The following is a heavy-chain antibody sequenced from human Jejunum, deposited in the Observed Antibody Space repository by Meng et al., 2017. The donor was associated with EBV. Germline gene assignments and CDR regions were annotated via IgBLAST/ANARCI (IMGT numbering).Heavy chain of an antibody. Sequence: VKMPLACVEVSLCYFCFMFSNMAICWVPQAPGLGPEWMGCINPYDGTTDYAPRFHGRLSTTTDSSTGTASLEKRSLTSDDTSVFYCARGTTTLVVVPPVGLCFDKWGQGTLVTVSS. D-gene: IGHD2-2*01. CDR1: FMFSNMA. CDR3: ARGTTTLVVVPPVGLCFDK. CDR2: INPYDGTT. J-gene: IGHJ4*02. V-gene: IGHV1-18*01.